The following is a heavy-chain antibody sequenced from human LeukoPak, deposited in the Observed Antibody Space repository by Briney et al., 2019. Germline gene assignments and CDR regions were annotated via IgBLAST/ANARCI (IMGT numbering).Heavy chain of an antibody. Sequence: SETLSLTCTVSGGSLSGHWWSWIRTPPGKGLEGIGYIYYSGSTNYNPSLNTRVTISVDTSKNQFSLNLRSVTAADTSAYYCAGLHFAAAEEFDPWGQGTLVTVSS. CDR1: GGSLSGHW. CDR3: AGLHFAAAEEFDP. D-gene: IGHD6-13*01. V-gene: IGHV4-59*08. J-gene: IGHJ5*02. CDR2: IYYSGST.